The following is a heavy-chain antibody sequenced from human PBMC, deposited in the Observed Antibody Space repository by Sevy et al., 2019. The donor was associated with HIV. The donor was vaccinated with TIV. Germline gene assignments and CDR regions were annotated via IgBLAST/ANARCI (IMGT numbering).Heavy chain of an antibody. V-gene: IGHV4-38-2*01. CDR1: GYSISSGYY. CDR2: IYHSGST. J-gene: IGHJ4*02. CDR3: ARVYYYGSGSPNYYFDY. Sequence: SENLSLTCAVSGYSISSGYYWGWIRQPPGKGLEWIGSIYHSGSTYYNPSLKSRVTISVDTSKNQFSLKLSSVTAADPAVYFCARVYYYGSGSPNYYFDYWGQGTLVSVSS. D-gene: IGHD3-10*01.